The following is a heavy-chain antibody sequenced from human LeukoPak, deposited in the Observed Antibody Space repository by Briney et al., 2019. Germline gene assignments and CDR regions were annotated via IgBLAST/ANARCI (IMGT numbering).Heavy chain of an antibody. CDR3: ARVLETDCRGGSCYSGLDY. D-gene: IGHD2-15*01. V-gene: IGHV3-21*01. CDR2: ISRTGSYI. Sequence: GGSLRLSCEGSGFSFSEYWMSWVRQAPGKGLEWVSSISRTGSYIYYADSVKGRFTISRDNAQNSLYLQMNSLRVEDTAVYYCARVLETDCRGGSCYSGLDYWGQGTLVTVSS. CDR1: GFSFSEYW. J-gene: IGHJ4*02.